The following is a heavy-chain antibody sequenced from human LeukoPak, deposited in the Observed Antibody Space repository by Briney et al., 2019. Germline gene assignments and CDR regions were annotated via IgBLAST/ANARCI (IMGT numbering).Heavy chain of an antibody. D-gene: IGHD3-22*01. V-gene: IGHV4-39*02. CDR3: AREYYFDSTGYLY. Sequence: SETLSLTCTVSGGSISSSSYYWGWIRQPPGKGLEWIGSIYYSGSTYYNPSLKSRVTISVDTSKNHFSVKLSSVTAADTAVYYCAREYYFDSTGYLYWGQGILVTVSS. CDR2: IYYSGST. CDR1: GGSISSSSYY. J-gene: IGHJ4*02.